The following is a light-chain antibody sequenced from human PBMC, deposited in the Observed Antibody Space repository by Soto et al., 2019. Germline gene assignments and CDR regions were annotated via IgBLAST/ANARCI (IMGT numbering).Light chain of an antibody. CDR2: RAS. CDR3: QQYSSAST. V-gene: IGKV1-5*03. J-gene: IGKJ1*01. CDR1: QSINNW. Sequence: DIQMTQSPSTLSASVGDRVTITGRASQSINNWLAWYQQKPGKAPKLLIYRASSLENGVPSRFSGRGSGTEFIFTITSLQPDDFATYYCQQYSSASTFGHGTKVEI.